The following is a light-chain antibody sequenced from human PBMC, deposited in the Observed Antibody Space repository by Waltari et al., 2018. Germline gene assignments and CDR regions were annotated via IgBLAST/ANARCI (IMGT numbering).Light chain of an antibody. CDR1: SGHVNYA. CDR3: QTWGAGIHV. V-gene: IGLV4-69*01. Sequence: QLVVTQSPSVSASPGASVKLTCTLSSGHVNYAIAWHQQQPEKGPRFLMKINSDGSLIKGDGIPDRFSGSSSGTERFLTISSLQSEDEADYYCQTWGAGIHVFGTGTKVTVL. CDR2: INSDGSL. J-gene: IGLJ1*01.